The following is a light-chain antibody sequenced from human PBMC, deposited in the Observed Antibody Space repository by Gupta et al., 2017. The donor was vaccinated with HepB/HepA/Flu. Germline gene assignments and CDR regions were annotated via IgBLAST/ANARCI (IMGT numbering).Light chain of an antibody. V-gene: IGKV1-6*01. CDR1: QGIRND. Sequence: AIQMTQSPSSLSASVGDRVTITCRASQGIRNDLGWYQQKPGKAPKLLIYAASSLQSGVPSRFSGSGSGTDFTLTISSLQPEDFATCYCQQDDNYPWTFGQGTKVEIK. CDR2: AAS. J-gene: IGKJ1*01. CDR3: QQDDNYPWT.